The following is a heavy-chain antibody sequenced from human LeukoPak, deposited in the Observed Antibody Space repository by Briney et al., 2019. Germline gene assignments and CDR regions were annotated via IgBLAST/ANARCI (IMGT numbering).Heavy chain of an antibody. D-gene: IGHD3-22*01. CDR2: INPSGGST. CDR3: ARDPRSSGYYDY. Sequence: GASVKVSCKASGYTFTSYYMHWVQQAPGQGLEWMGIINPSGGSTSYAQKFQGRVTMTRDTSTSTVYMELSSLRSEDTAVYCCARDPRSSGYYDYWGQGTLVTVSS. CDR1: GYTFTSYY. J-gene: IGHJ4*02. V-gene: IGHV1-46*01.